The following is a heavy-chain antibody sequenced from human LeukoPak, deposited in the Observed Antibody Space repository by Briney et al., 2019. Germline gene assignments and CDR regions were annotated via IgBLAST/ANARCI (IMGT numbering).Heavy chain of an antibody. D-gene: IGHD2-2*01. CDR3: ARALPPDIVVVPAATLNGMDV. Sequence: GASVKVSCKASGYTFTGYYMHWVRQAPGQGLEWMGWINPNSGGTNYAQKFQGRVTMTRDTSISTAYMELSRLRSDDTAVYYCARALPPDIVVVPAATLNGMDVWGQGTTVTVSS. CDR1: GYTFTGYY. CDR2: INPNSGGT. J-gene: IGHJ6*02. V-gene: IGHV1-2*02.